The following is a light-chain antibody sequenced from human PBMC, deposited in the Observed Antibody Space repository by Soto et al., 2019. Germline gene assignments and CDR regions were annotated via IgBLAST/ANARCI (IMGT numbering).Light chain of an antibody. CDR1: QSISSW. Sequence: DIQMTQSPSTLSASVGDRVTITCRASQSISSWLAWYQHKPGKAPKLLIYKASSLDTGVPARFSGSGSGTQFTLTISSLQPYDFATDYCQQHNVYSLPFAQGTKVDIK. J-gene: IGKJ1*01. CDR2: KAS. CDR3: QQHNVYSLP. V-gene: IGKV1-5*03.